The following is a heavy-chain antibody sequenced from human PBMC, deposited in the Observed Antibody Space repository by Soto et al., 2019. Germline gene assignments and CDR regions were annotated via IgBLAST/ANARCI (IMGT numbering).Heavy chain of an antibody. V-gene: IGHV4-31*03. CDR2: IYYSGST. J-gene: IGHJ4*02. D-gene: IGHD6-6*01. CDR3: ARASSSSSAADY. CDR1: GGSISSGGYY. Sequence: TLSLTCTVSGGSISSGGYYWSWIRQHPGKGLEWIGYIYYSGSTYYNPSLKSRVTISVDTSKNQFSLKLTSVTAADSAVYYCARASSSSSAADYWGQGLQVTVSS.